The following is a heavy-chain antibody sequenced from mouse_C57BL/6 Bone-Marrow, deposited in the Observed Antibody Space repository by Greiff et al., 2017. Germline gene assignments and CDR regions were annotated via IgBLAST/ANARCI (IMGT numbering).Heavy chain of an antibody. CDR1: GFNIKDYY. CDR3: ASSNWDRVFDY. D-gene: IGHD4-1*01. CDR2: IDPEDGET. V-gene: IGHV14-2*01. Sequence: VHVKQSGAELVKPGASVKLSCTASGFNIKDYYMHWVKQRTEQGLEWIGRIDPEDGETKYAPKFQGKATITADTSSNTAYLQLSSLTSEDTAVYYCASSNWDRVFDYWGQGTTLTVSS. J-gene: IGHJ2*01.